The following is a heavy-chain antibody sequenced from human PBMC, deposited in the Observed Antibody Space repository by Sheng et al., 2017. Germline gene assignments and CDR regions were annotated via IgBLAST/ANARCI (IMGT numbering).Heavy chain of an antibody. V-gene: IGHV3-33*01. J-gene: IGHJ6*02. Sequence: QVQLVESGGGVVQPGRSLRLSCAASGFTFSSYGMHWVRQAPGKGLEWVAVIWYDGSNKYYADSVKGRFTISRDNSKNTLYLQMNSLRAEDTAVYYCARDMVRGVITKYYYYGMDVWGQGTTVTVS. CDR2: IWYDGSNK. CDR1: GFTFSSYG. CDR3: ARDMVRGVITKYYYYGMDV. D-gene: IGHD3-10*01.